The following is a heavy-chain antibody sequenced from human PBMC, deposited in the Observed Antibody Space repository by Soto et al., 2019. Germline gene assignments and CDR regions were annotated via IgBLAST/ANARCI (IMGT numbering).Heavy chain of an antibody. V-gene: IGHV3-21*01. CDR1: GFTFSSYS. Sequence: GGSLRLSCAASGFTFSSYSMNWVRQAPGKGLEWVSSISSSSSYIYYADSVKGRFTISRDNAKNSLYLQMNSLRAEDTAVYYCARDHYEPTYYDFWSGSYGMDVWGQGTTVTVSS. CDR2: ISSSSSYI. D-gene: IGHD3-3*01. CDR3: ARDHYEPTYYDFWSGSYGMDV. J-gene: IGHJ6*02.